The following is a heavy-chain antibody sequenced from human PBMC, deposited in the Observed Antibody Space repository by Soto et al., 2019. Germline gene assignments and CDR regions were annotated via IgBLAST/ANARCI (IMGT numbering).Heavy chain of an antibody. Sequence: EVQLLESGGGEVQPGGSLRLSCAASGLTFSSFAMSWVRQAPGKGLEWVSGISGSGGSTYHADSVKGRFIISRDNSKNVLYLQINSVRAEDTAVYYCAKGHSSSPSPQYYYYGMDVWGQGTTVTVSS. CDR2: ISGSGGST. V-gene: IGHV3-23*01. CDR1: GLTFSSFA. D-gene: IGHD6-13*01. CDR3: AKGHSSSPSPQYYYYGMDV. J-gene: IGHJ6*02.